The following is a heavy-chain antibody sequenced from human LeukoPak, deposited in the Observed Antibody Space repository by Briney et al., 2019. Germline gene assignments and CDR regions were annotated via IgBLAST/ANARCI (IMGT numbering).Heavy chain of an antibody. J-gene: IGHJ4*02. D-gene: IGHD3-10*01. CDR1: GFTFSSNS. Sequence: PGGSLRLSCAASGFTFSSNSMNWVRQAPGKGLEWVSSISSSSSYIYYADSVKGRFTISRDNAKNSLYLQMNSLRAEDTAVYYCARVKYYYGSGSLTTSYYFDYWGQGTLVTVSS. CDR2: ISSSSSYI. CDR3: ARVKYYYGSGSLTTSYYFDY. V-gene: IGHV3-21*01.